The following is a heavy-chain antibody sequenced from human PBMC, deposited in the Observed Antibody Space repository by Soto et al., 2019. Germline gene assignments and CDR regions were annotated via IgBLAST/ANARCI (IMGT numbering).Heavy chain of an antibody. Sequence: GPSVKVSCKASGGTISSYTMRWVRQEPGQGLEWMGRIIPILGIANYAQKFQGRVTITADKSTSTAYMELSSLRSEDTAVYYCAREADYDFWSGLFDYWGQGTLVTVSS. J-gene: IGHJ4*02. CDR1: GGTISSYT. D-gene: IGHD3-3*01. V-gene: IGHV1-69*04. CDR3: AREADYDFWSGLFDY. CDR2: IIPILGIA.